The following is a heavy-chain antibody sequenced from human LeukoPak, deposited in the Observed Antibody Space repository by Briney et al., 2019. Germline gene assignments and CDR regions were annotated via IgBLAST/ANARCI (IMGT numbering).Heavy chain of an antibody. J-gene: IGHJ6*02. CDR3: AIVLLWFGELDYGMDV. Sequence: ASVKVSCKASGYTFTSYGISWVRQAPGQGLEWMGWISAYNGNTNYAQKLQGRVTMTTDTSTSTAYMELRSLRSDDTAVYYCAIVLLWFGELDYGMDVWGQGTTVTVSS. CDR1: GYTFTSYG. V-gene: IGHV1-18*01. D-gene: IGHD3-10*01. CDR2: ISAYNGNT.